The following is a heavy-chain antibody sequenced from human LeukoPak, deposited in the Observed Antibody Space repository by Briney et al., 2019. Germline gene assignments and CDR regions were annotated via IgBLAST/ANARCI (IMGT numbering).Heavy chain of an antibody. D-gene: IGHD5/OR15-5a*01. CDR2: IWYDGSNK. V-gene: IGHV3-33*01. CDR1: GFTFSSYG. J-gene: IGHJ4*02. Sequence: GGSLRLSCAASGFTFSSYGMHWVRQAPGKGLEWVAVIWYDGSNKYYADSVKGRFTISRDNSKNTLYLQMNSLRAEDTAVYYCARDRLVPYYFDYWGQGTLVTVSS. CDR3: ARDRLVPYYFDY.